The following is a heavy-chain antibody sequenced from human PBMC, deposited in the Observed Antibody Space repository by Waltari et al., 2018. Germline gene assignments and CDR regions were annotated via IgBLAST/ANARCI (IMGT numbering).Heavy chain of an antibody. CDR3: ARVWGSMTTVTTLDH. CDR2: IIPIVGVA. Sequence: QVQLVQSGDEMKTPGSSEKVSCRASGGTFSSYAVSWVRQAPGQGLEWMGGIIPIVGVATYAQKFQDRVTIVADESTSTVYMEVRSLTSEDTAMYYCARVWGSMTTVTTLDHWGQGTRVSVSS. D-gene: IGHD4-17*01. V-gene: IGHV1-69*12. J-gene: IGHJ4*02. CDR1: GGTFSSYA.